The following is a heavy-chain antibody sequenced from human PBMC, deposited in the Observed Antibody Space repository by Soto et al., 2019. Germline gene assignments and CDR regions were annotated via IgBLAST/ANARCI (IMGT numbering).Heavy chain of an antibody. CDR2: IWYDGINK. V-gene: IGHV3-33*01. D-gene: IGHD3-3*01. Sequence: QEQLVESGGGVAQPGRSLRLSCAASGFTFTNYGMQWVRQAPGKGLEWVAVIWYDGINKHYAESVKGRFTISRDNSKNPLYLQMNRPRVEDTAVYPRARVDPYYGPEYWGQGNLVNVSS. CDR3: ARVDPYYGPEY. CDR1: GFTFTNYG. J-gene: IGHJ4*02.